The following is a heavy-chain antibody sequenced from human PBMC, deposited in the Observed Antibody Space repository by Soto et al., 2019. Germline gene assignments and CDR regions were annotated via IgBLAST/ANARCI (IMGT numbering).Heavy chain of an antibody. CDR2: ISGSGGNT. J-gene: IGHJ5*02. CDR3: AKDRYGSGNNWFDP. D-gene: IGHD3-10*01. V-gene: IGHV3-23*01. CDR1: GFTFSSYA. Sequence: EVQLLESGGGLVQPGGSLRLSCAASGFTFSSYAMSWVRQAPGKGLEWVSTISGSGGNTYYADSVKGRFTISRDNSNNTLYLQMNRLRAEDTAVYYCAKDRYGSGNNWFDPWGQGTVVTVSS.